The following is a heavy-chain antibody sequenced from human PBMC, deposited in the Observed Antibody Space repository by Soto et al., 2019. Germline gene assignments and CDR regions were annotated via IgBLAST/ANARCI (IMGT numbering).Heavy chain of an antibody. CDR2: INPRFGDT. D-gene: IGHD3-10*01. CDR3: ARNMDYYYGPGSGNGHGF. V-gene: IGHV1-2*02. CDR1: GYTFTAYY. J-gene: IGHJ4*03. Sequence: QVQLVQSGVELKEPGDSVRVSCEASGYTFTAYYIHWVRQAPGQGLEWMGWINPRFGDTSYAQDFQGRVSMTRDTSISTVYMELSRLTSDDTAIYYCARNMDYYYGPGSGNGHGFWGQGTMVTVFS.